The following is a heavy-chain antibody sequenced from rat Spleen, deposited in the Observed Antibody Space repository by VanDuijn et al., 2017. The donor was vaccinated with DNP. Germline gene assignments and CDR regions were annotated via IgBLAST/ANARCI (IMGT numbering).Heavy chain of an antibody. Sequence: EVQLVESGGGLVQPGRSLKLSCAASGFTFSDYYMAWVRQVPTKGLEWVATISTSGGSTHYRDSVKGRFTISIDNAKSTLYLQMNSLRSEDTATYYCTRDNYSSYMPYYYAMDAWGQGTSVTVSS. D-gene: IGHD1-2*01. V-gene: IGHV5-27*01. CDR1: GFTFSDYY. CDR3: TRDNYSSYMPYYYAMDA. CDR2: ISTSGGST. J-gene: IGHJ4*01.